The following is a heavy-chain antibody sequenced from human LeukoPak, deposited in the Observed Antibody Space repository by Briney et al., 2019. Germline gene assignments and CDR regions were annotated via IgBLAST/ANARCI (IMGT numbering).Heavy chain of an antibody. J-gene: IGHJ4*02. Sequence: SETLSLTCTVSGGSISSSSYYWGWIRQPPGKGLEWIGSIYYSGSTYCNPSLKSRVTISVDTSKNQFSLKLSSVTAADTAVYYCASLIVVVPAGPFDYWGQGTLVTVSS. V-gene: IGHV4-39*07. CDR2: IYYSGST. CDR1: GGSISSSSYY. CDR3: ASLIVVVPAGPFDY. D-gene: IGHD2-2*01.